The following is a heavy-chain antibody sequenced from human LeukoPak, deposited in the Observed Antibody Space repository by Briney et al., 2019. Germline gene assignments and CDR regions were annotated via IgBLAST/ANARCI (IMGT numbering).Heavy chain of an antibody. CDR3: AKGLQRTPYYYYGMDV. D-gene: IGHD2-2*01. CDR2: VTYSGAPT. J-gene: IGHJ6*02. CDR1: GFTFSNYA. V-gene: IGHV3-23*01. Sequence: GGSLRLSCAASGFTFSNYAMSWVRQAPGKGLEWVSAVTYSGAPTYYADSVKGRFTISRDTPKNTLYLQMNSLRVEDTAVYYCAKGLQRTPYYYYGMDVWGQGTTVTVSS.